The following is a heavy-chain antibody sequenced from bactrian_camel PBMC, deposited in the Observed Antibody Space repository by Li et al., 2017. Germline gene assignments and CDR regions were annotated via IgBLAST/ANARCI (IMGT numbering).Heavy chain of an antibody. V-gene: IGHV3S6*01. D-gene: IGHD3*01. CDR2: MDTDGTI. CDR3: AADSVGWVLRPNAMAVATDFGS. J-gene: IGHJ6*01. CDR1: GYTPSSYC. Sequence: HVQLVESGGGSVQPWGSLRLSCAASGYTPSSYCLAWFRQAPGKEREGVAVMDTDGTIAYADSVKGRFTISKDNAKNTLYLQMNSLKLEDTGMYYCAADSVGWVLRPNAMAVATDFGSWGQGTQVTVS.